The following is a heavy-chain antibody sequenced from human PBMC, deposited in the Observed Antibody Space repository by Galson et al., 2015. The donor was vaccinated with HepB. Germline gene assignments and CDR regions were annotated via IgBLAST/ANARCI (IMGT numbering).Heavy chain of an antibody. CDR1: GYSFTSYW. CDR2: IYPGDSDT. V-gene: IGHV5-51*01. D-gene: IGHD3-22*01. Sequence: QSGAEVKKPGESLKISCKGSGYSFTSYWIGWVRQMPGKGLEWMGIIYPGDSDTRYSPSFQGQVTISADKSISTAYLQWSSLKASDTAMYYCARRPSYYYDSSAHGPFDYWGQGTLVTVSS. CDR3: ARRPSYYYDSSAHGPFDY. J-gene: IGHJ4*02.